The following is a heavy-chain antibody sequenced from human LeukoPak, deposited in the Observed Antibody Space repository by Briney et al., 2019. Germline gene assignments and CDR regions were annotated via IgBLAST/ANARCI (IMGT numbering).Heavy chain of an antibody. CDR2: IYYSGST. Sequence: SETLSLTCTGSGGSISSSSYYWGWIRQPPGKGLEWIGSIYYSGSTYYNPSLKSRVTISVDTSKNQFSLKLSSVTAADTAVYYCARDKAAAAYYYYGMDVWGQGTTVTVSS. CDR1: GGSISSSSYY. D-gene: IGHD6-13*01. V-gene: IGHV4-39*07. J-gene: IGHJ6*02. CDR3: ARDKAAAAYYYYGMDV.